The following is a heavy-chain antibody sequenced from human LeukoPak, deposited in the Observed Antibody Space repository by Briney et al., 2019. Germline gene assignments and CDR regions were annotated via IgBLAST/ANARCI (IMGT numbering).Heavy chain of an antibody. CDR3: AKDPASGSSYYFYGMEV. Sequence: GGSLRLSCAASGFTVSTTYMSWVRQAPGKGLEWVAVMSYDGGNVYHGGSVKGRFTISRDNSKNALYLQMNSLRPEDTAVYYCAKDPASGSSYYFYGMEVWGQGTTVTVSS. CDR1: GFTVSTTY. V-gene: IGHV3-30*18. D-gene: IGHD1-26*01. CDR2: MSYDGGNV. J-gene: IGHJ6*02.